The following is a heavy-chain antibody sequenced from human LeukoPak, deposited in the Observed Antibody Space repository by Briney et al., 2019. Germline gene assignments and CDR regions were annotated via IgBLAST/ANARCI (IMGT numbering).Heavy chain of an antibody. V-gene: IGHV3-48*03. Sequence: GGSLRLSCAASGFRFSTCEMNWVRQAPGKGVEWISYISSDGSDIYYADSVRGRFTISRDNSKNSLYLHMNTLSAEDTAVYYCASGFGLGDCYWGQGTQVSVSS. CDR2: ISSDGSDI. D-gene: IGHD3-10*01. CDR1: GFRFSTCE. CDR3: ASGFGLGDCY. J-gene: IGHJ4*02.